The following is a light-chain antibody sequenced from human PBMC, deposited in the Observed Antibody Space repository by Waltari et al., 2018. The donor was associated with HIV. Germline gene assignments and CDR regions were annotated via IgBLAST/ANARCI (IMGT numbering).Light chain of an antibody. CDR1: SLRNYY. CDR2: NRN. Sequence: SSDLTQDPAVSVALGQTLKITCQGDSLRNYYAAWYQQKPGQAPMLIIFNRNIRPSGIPDRFSGSASGNTASLTITGALAEDEADYYCSSRDSSGSSYVVGPGTEVTV. J-gene: IGLJ1*01. V-gene: IGLV3-19*01. CDR3: SSRDSSGSSYV.